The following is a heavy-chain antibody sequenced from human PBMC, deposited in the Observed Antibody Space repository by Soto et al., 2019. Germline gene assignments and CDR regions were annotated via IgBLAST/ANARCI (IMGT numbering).Heavy chain of an antibody. CDR1: GFTFSTYC. CDR2: TCRYGREL. V-gene: IGHV3-74*01. CDR3: VRGTTAWRGMDY. Sequence: PELSLRLSCAPSGFTFSTYCMHWGRHTPGTGLVWVSRTCRYGRELYYADSVKGRFTISRDDAKNTMYLQMDSLRVEDTGIYYCVRGTTAWRGMDYWGQ. D-gene: IGHD1-1*01. J-gene: IGHJ4*02.